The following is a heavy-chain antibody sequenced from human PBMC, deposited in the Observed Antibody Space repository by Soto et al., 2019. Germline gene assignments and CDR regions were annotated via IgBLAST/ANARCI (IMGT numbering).Heavy chain of an antibody. Sequence: ASVKVSCKTSGYSFTTYNISWVRQAPGQGLEWLGRISNYNGNTDYAQKFEGRLVMTTETSTTTAFLELTSLTSADAAVYYCARTSVVNSLDYWGQGTLVTVSS. V-gene: IGHV1-18*01. CDR3: ARTSVVNSLDY. CDR1: GYSFTTYN. J-gene: IGHJ4*02. D-gene: IGHD4-17*01. CDR2: ISNYNGNT.